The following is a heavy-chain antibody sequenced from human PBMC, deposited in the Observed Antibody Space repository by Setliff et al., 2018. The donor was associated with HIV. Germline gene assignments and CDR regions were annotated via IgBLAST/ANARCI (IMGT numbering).Heavy chain of an antibody. Sequence: GASVNVSRKASGGTFRSYAISCVRQPPGQGLEWMGGILPIFHVLTYAQRFQGRVTITADESTSTSSMELKSLGFEDAAIYYGASDLRNRNTLFGVLNFVFDLWGQGTLVTVSS. CDR2: ILPIFHVL. CDR1: GGTFRSYA. V-gene: IGHV1-69*13. CDR3: ASDLRNRNTLFGVLNFVFDL. J-gene: IGHJ4*02. D-gene: IGHD3-3*01.